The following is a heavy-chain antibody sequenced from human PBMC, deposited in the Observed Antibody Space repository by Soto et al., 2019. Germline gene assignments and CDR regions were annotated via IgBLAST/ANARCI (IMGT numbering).Heavy chain of an antibody. CDR1: GFTFTSSA. D-gene: IGHD6-19*01. Sequence: VKVSCKASGFTFTSSAVQWVRQARGQRLEWIGWIVVGSGNTNYAQKFQERVTITRDMSTSTAYMELSSLRSEDTAVYYCAADRSGSTGIRFDPWGQGTLVTVSS. V-gene: IGHV1-58*01. CDR2: IVVGSGNT. CDR3: AADRSGSTGIRFDP. J-gene: IGHJ5*02.